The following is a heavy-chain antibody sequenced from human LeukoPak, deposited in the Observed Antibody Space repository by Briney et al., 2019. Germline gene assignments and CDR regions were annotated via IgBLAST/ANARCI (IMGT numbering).Heavy chain of an antibody. CDR3: ARVRLRWYYFDY. J-gene: IGHJ4*02. CDR1: GGTFSSYT. D-gene: IGHD4-23*01. Sequence: ASVKVSCKASGGTFSSYTISWVRQAPGQGLEWMGRIIPILGIANYAQKFQGRVTITADKSTSTAYMELSSLRSEDTAVYYCARVRLRWYYFDYWGQGTLVTVSS. CDR2: IIPILGIA. V-gene: IGHV1-69*02.